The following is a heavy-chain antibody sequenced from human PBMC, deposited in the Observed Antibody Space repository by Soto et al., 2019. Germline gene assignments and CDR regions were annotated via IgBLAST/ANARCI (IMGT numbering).Heavy chain of an antibody. J-gene: IGHJ6*02. CDR1: GGTFSRYS. D-gene: IGHD2-2*01. Sequence: QVQLVQSGAEVKKPGSSVKVSCKASGGTFSRYSITWVRQAPGHGLEWIGRIIPIFGIASYAQKFQGRVTITADESKSTAYMELSSLRSDDTTVYYCASDDCVKETGLLPAAIEGIDVWGQGTTVTVSS. CDR2: IIPIFGIA. V-gene: IGHV1-69*02. CDR3: ASDDCVKETGLLPAAIEGIDV.